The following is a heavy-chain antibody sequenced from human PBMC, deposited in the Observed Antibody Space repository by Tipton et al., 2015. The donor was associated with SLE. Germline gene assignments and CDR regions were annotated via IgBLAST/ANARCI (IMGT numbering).Heavy chain of an antibody. CDR1: GGSISSSSYY. D-gene: IGHD3-22*01. J-gene: IGHJ1*01. CDR3: ARDGDYYDSSGYPAFLH. Sequence: TLSLTCTVSGGSISSSSYYWGWIRQPPGKGLEWIGSIYYSGSTYYNPPLKSRVTISVDTSKNQFSLKLSSVTAADTAVYYCARDGDYYDSSGYPAFLHWGQGTLVTVSS. V-gene: IGHV4-39*07. CDR2: IYYSGST.